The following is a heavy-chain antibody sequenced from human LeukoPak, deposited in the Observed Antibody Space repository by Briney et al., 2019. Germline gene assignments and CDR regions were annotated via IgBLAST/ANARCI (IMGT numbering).Heavy chain of an antibody. V-gene: IGHV4-4*02. J-gene: IGHJ6*02. CDR1: GGSVSSSKW. CDR3: ARDRIKPPGMDV. CDR2: VYHDGGT. Sequence: SGTLSLTCVVSGGSVSSSKWWSWVRQPPGKGLEWIGQVYHDGGTKYNPSLKSRVTILVDKSKNQFSLKLSSVTAADTAVYYCARDRIKPPGMDVWGQGTTVTVSS. D-gene: IGHD5-18*01.